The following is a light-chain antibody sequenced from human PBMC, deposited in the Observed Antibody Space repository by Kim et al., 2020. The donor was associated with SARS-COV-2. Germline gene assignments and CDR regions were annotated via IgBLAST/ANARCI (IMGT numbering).Light chain of an antibody. Sequence: SYELTQPPSVSVSPGQTASITCSGDKLGDQYACWYQQKPGQSPVLVIYQDSKRPSGIPERFSGSNSGNTATLTISRTQALDEADYYCQAWVSSTAAFGGG. CDR1: KLGDQY. V-gene: IGLV3-1*01. CDR3: QAWVSSTAA. J-gene: IGLJ3*02. CDR2: QDS.